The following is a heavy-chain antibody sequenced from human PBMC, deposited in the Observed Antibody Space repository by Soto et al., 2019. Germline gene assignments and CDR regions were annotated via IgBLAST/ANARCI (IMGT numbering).Heavy chain of an antibody. J-gene: IGHJ5*02. V-gene: IGHV4-30-2*01. D-gene: IGHD3-10*01. CDR3: ARGRDYSGSGSYYNSRWYDP. CDR1: GGSISSGDPS. Sequence: PSETLSLTCAVSGGSISSGDPSWSWIRQPPGKGLEWIGYIYQSVSTYYNPSLRSRVTISVDRSKNQFSLRLNSVTAADTAVYYCARGRDYSGSGSYYNSRWYDPWGQGILVTVPQ. CDR2: IYQSVST.